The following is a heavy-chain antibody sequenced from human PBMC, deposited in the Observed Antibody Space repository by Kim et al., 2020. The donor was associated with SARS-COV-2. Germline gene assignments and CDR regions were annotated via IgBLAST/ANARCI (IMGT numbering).Heavy chain of an antibody. V-gene: IGHV3-30*04. D-gene: IGHD6-13*01. CDR1: GFTFSSYA. Sequence: GGSLRLSCAASGFTFSSYAMHWVRQAPGKGLEWVAVISYDGSNKYYADSVKGRFTISRDNSKNTLYLQMNSLRAEDTAVYYCAREGTSSSGPHSDNWGQG. CDR2: ISYDGSNK. CDR3: AREGTSSSGPHSDN. J-gene: IGHJ4*02.